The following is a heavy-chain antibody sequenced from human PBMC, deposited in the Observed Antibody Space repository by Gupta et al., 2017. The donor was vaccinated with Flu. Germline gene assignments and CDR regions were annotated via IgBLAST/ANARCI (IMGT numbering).Heavy chain of an antibody. D-gene: IGHD3-10*01. Sequence: QGKLVQSGAEVQKPGASVKVSCKASGDRSTSYGISWVRQAPGQGLEWMGWISAYNGNTKYAQKLQGRVTMTTDTSTSTAYMELRSLRSDDTAVYYCAREFRDGSGSFFDFWGQGTLVTVSS. CDR1: GDRSTSYG. J-gene: IGHJ4*02. CDR2: ISAYNGNT. V-gene: IGHV1-18*01. CDR3: AREFRDGSGSFFDF.